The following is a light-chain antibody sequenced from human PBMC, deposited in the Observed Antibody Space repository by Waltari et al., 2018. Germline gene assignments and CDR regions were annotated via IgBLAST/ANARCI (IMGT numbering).Light chain of an antibody. V-gene: IGKV3D-15*01. J-gene: IGKJ4*01. CDR2: GVS. CDR3: QQNSNWPLT. Sequence: EIEMTQSPATLSLSPGERATLSCRASQSVSSSLAWYQKKPGQAPRILIYGVSRRATGIPDRFSGSGSVTEFTLTISSLEPEDVGVYYCQQNSNWPLTFGGGTKVEIK. CDR1: QSVSSS.